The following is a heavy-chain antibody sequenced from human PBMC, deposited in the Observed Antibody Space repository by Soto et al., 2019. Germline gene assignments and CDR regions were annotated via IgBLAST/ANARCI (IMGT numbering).Heavy chain of an antibody. J-gene: IGHJ4*02. CDR2: ISYDGSNK. V-gene: IGHV3-30-3*01. CDR1: GFTFSSYA. D-gene: IGHD3-10*01. Sequence: GGSLRLSCAASGFTFSSYAVHWVRQAPGKGLEWAAVISYDGSNKYYADSVKGRFTISRDNSKNTLYLQMNSLRAEDTAVYYCARAALPFRLLWFGELDYWGQGTLVTVSS. CDR3: ARAALPFRLLWFGELDY.